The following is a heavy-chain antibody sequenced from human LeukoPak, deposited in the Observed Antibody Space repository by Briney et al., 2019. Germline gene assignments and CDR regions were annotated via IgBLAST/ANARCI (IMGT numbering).Heavy chain of an antibody. J-gene: IGHJ4*02. CDR2: INPSSGGT. Sequence: ASVKVSCKASGYTFTGYYMHWVRQAPGQGLEWMGWINPSSGGTNYAQKFQGRVTMTRDTSISTAYMELSRLRSDDTAVYYCARRGEAMDPFDYWGQGTLVTVSS. V-gene: IGHV1-2*02. CDR3: ARRGEAMDPFDY. D-gene: IGHD5-18*01. CDR1: GYTFTGYY.